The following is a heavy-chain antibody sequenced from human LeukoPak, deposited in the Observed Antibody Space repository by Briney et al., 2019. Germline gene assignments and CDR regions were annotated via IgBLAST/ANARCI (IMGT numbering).Heavy chain of an antibody. V-gene: IGHV3-23*01. J-gene: IGHJ4*02. CDR1: GFTFSSYA. D-gene: IGHD2-15*01. Sequence: GGSLRLSCAASGFTFSSYAMSWVRQAPGKGLELVSSISVSGTYTYYADSVKGRFTISRDNSKNTLYLQMNSLRAEDTAVYYCAKGYCSDTNCQTRLGLDYWGQGTLVTVSS. CDR2: ISVSGTYT. CDR3: AKGYCSDTNCQTRLGLDY.